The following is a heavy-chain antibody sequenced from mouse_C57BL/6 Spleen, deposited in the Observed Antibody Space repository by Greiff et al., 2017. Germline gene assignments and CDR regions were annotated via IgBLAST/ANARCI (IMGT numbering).Heavy chain of an antibody. CDR3: ARLRRGYAMDY. J-gene: IGHJ4*01. CDR2: ISYSGST. V-gene: IGHV3-1*01. D-gene: IGHD2-12*01. Sequence: EVQLVESGPGMVKPSQSLSLTCTVTGYSITSGYDWHWIRHFPGNKLEWMGYISYSGSTNYNPSLKSRISITHDTSKNHFFLKLNSVTTEDTATYYCARLRRGYAMDYWGQGTSVTVSS. CDR1: GYSITSGYD.